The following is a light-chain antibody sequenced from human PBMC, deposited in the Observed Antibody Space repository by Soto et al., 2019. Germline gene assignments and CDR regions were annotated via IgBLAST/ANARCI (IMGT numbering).Light chain of an antibody. J-gene: IGKJ1*01. CDR1: QEISNY. V-gene: IGKV1-33*01. CDR2: DAS. Sequence: DIQMIQSASSLSASVGDRVTITCQASQEISNYLNWYQQKPGKAPKLLIYDASNLERGVPSRFSGRGSGTDFTFTISSLQPEDFATYYCQQYDHLPRTFCRGTKVEIK. CDR3: QQYDHLPRT.